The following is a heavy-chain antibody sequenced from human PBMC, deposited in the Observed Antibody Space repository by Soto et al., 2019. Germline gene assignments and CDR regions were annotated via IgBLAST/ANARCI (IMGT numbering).Heavy chain of an antibody. Sequence: GASVKVSCKASGYTFTDYDINWVRQASGQGLEYMGWMSPESGNTGYAPQFQGRVTMTRNTSISTAYMELSSLRSEDTAVYYCGVTTGYWGQGTKVTVSS. V-gene: IGHV1-8*01. CDR2: MSPESGNT. J-gene: IGHJ4*02. CDR3: GVTTGY. D-gene: IGHD2-21*02. CDR1: GYTFTDYD.